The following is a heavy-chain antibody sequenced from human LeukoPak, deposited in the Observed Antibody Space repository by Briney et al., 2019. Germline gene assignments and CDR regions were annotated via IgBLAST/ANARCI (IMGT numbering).Heavy chain of an antibody. V-gene: IGHV4-34*01. J-gene: IGHJ4*02. D-gene: IGHD1-26*01. CDR3: ARGPGRSGSYDY. CDR2: VYYSGGT. Sequence: SETLSLTCAVYGGSFSGYYWSWIRQPPGKGLEWIGTVYYSGGTYYNPSLKSRVTISVDTSSNQFSLKLSSVTAADTAVYYCARGPGRSGSYDYWGQGTLVTVSS. CDR1: GGSFSGYY.